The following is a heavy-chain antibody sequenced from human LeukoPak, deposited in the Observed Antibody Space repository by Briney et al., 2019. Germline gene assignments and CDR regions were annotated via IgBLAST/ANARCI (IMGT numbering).Heavy chain of an antibody. CDR2: IYPDDSDT. CDR1: GYSFTNYW. CDR3: ARLQYSNGYVDY. D-gene: IGHD5-18*01. J-gene: IGHJ4*02. V-gene: IGHV5-51*01. Sequence: GESLKISCTGSGYSFTNYWIGWVRQMPGKGLEWMGIIYPDDSDTRYRPSFQGQVTISVDKSIATAYLQWSSLKASDTAMYYCARLQYSNGYVDYWGQGTLVTVSS.